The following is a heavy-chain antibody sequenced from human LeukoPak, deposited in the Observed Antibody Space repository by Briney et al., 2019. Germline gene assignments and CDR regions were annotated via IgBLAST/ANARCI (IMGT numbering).Heavy chain of an antibody. CDR3: ARGYSSSWYFNSHPQPHDY. CDR1: GFTFSTYV. J-gene: IGHJ4*02. D-gene: IGHD6-13*01. V-gene: IGHV3-64D*06. Sequence: GGSLRLSCSVSGFTFSTYVMHWVRQAPGKGLEYVSAISSNGDNTYYADSVKGRFTISRDNSKNTLYLQMSSLRADDTAVYYCARGYSSSWYFNSHPQPHDYWGQGTLVTVSS. CDR2: ISSNGDNT.